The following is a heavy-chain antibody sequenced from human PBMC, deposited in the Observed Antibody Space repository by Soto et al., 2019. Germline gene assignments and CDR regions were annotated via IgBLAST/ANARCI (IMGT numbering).Heavy chain of an antibody. CDR3: ARVGLHWETGNDY. Sequence: EVQLVESGGGLVQPGGSLRLSCAASGFTFSDHYMDWVRQAPGKGLEWVGRTRNKVNSYTTEYAASVKGRFTISRDDSKNSLYLQMNSLKTEDTAVYYCARVGLHWETGNDYRGQGTLVTVSS. CDR1: GFTFSDHY. D-gene: IGHD4-4*01. V-gene: IGHV3-72*01. CDR2: TRNKVNSYTT. J-gene: IGHJ4*02.